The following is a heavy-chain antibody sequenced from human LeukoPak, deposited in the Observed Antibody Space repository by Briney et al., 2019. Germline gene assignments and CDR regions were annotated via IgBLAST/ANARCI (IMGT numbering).Heavy chain of an antibody. CDR2: INWNGGST. Sequence: GGSLRLSCAASGFTFDDYGMSWVRQAPGKGLEWVSGINWNGGSTGYADSVKGRFTISRDNAKNSLYLQMNSLRAEDTALYYSARKGMGHYYYYYYYMDVWGKGTTVTVSS. CDR3: ARKGMGHYYYYYYYMDV. V-gene: IGHV3-20*04. CDR1: GFTFDDYG. D-gene: IGHD1-26*01. J-gene: IGHJ6*03.